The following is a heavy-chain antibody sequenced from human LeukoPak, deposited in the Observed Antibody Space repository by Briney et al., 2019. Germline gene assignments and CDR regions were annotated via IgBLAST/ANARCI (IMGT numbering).Heavy chain of an antibody. CDR1: GGSFSIYY. CDR3: ARGRYFDWLLSYFDY. CDR2: IFYSGNT. J-gene: IGHJ4*02. V-gene: IGHV4-59*01. Sequence: SETLSLTCTVSGGSFSIYYWSWIRQPPGKELEWIGYIFYSGNTNYNPSLKSRVTISVDTSKNQFSLKLSSVTAADTAVYYCARGRYFDWLLSYFDYWGQGTLVTVSS. D-gene: IGHD3-9*01.